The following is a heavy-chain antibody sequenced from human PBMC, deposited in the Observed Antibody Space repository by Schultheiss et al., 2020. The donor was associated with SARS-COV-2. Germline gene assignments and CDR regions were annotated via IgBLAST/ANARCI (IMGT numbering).Heavy chain of an antibody. CDR1: GGSISSYY. D-gene: IGHD4-17*01. CDR3: ARISYGAPFDY. V-gene: IGHV4-59*08. CDR2: IYYSGST. J-gene: IGHJ4*02. Sequence: SETLSLTCTVSGGSISSYYWSWIRQPPGKGLEWIGYIYYSGSTNYNSSLKGRVTISVDTSKNQFSLKLSSVTAADTAVYYCARISYGAPFDYWGQGTLVTVSS.